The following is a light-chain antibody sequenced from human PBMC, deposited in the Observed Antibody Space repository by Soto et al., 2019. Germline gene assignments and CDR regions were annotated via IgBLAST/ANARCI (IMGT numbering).Light chain of an antibody. J-gene: IGLJ1*01. V-gene: IGLV2-8*01. Sequence: QAALTQPPSASGCFGQSVTISCTGTSSDVGGYNYVSWYQQHPGKAPKLMIYEVSERPSGVPDRFSGSKSGNTASLTVSGLQADDEADYYCSSYSGTNYHYVFGTGTKVTVL. CDR1: SSDVGGYNY. CDR3: SSYSGTNYHYV. CDR2: EVS.